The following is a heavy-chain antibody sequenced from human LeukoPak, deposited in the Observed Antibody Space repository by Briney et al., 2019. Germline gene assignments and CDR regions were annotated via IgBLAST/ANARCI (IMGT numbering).Heavy chain of an antibody. V-gene: IGHV4-59*01. CDR1: GGSISSYY. Sequence: SETLSLTCTVSGGSISSYYWSCIRQPAGKGLEWIGYIYYSGSTKYNPSLKSRVTISIDTSKNLFSLKLSSVTAADTAVYYCARVGLNSYGFKGIEYWGQGTLVTVSS. CDR3: ARVGLNSYGFKGIEY. CDR2: IYYSGST. D-gene: IGHD5-18*01. J-gene: IGHJ4*02.